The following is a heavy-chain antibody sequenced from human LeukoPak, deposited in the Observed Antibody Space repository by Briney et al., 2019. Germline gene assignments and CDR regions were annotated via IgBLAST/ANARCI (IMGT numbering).Heavy chain of an antibody. CDR3: ARGRGIAAADADWFDP. J-gene: IGHJ5*02. V-gene: IGHV1-8*01. CDR2: MNPNSGNT. D-gene: IGHD6-13*01. CDR1: GYTFTSYD. Sequence: ASVKVSCKASGYTFTSYDINWVRQATGQGLEWMGWMNPNSGNTGYAQKFQGRVTMTRNTSISTAYMELSSLRSEDTAVYYCARGRGIAAADADWFDPWGQGTVVTVSS.